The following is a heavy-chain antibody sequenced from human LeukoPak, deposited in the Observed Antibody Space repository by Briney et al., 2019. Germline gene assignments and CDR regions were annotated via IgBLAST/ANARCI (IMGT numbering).Heavy chain of an antibody. D-gene: IGHD3-22*01. V-gene: IGHV4-4*07. J-gene: IGHJ6*03. Sequence: PSETLSLTCSVSGGAIISYYWSWLRQPAGKGPEWIGRIYPTGNTDYNPSLKTRVTMSTDLSKKQFSLRLRSVTAADTAVYYCARLKFYDSTGYSPGYYMDVWGKGTAVTVSS. CDR2: IYPTGNT. CDR1: GGAIISYY. CDR3: ARLKFYDSTGYSPGYYMDV.